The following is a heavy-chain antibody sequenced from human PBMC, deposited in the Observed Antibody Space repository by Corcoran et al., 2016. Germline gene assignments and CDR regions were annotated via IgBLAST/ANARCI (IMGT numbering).Heavy chain of an antibody. Sequence: QVQLVQSGAEVKKPGASVKVSCKASGYTFTGYYMHWVRQAPGQGLEWMGWINPNSGGTNYAQKFQGRVTMTRDTSISTAYMELSRLRSDDTAVYYYARGSDFSYYYYGMDVWGQGTTVTVSS. CDR3: ARGSDFSYYYYGMDV. J-gene: IGHJ6*02. D-gene: IGHD5-12*01. CDR1: GYTFTGYY. V-gene: IGHV1-2*02. CDR2: INPNSGGT.